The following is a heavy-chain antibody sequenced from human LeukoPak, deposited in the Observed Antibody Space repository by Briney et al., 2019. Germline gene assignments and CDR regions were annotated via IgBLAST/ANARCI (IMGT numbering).Heavy chain of an antibody. CDR3: AKVRNCGGDCYDN. Sequence: SGGSLRLSCAASGFTFSSYAMSWVRQAPGKGLEWVSAISGSGGSTYYADSVKGRFTISRDNSKNTLYVQMNSLRAEDTAVYYCAKVRNCGGDCYDNWGQGTLVTVSS. V-gene: IGHV3-23*01. CDR2: ISGSGGST. J-gene: IGHJ4*02. D-gene: IGHD2-21*01. CDR1: GFTFSSYA.